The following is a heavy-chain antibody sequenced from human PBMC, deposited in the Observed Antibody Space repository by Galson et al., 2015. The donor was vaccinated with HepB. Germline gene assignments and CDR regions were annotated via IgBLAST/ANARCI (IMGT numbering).Heavy chain of an antibody. V-gene: IGHV3-30-3*01. CDR2: ITSAGDKQ. Sequence: SLRLSCAASGFTFNTYSMHWVRQAPGKGLEWVAAITSAGDKQYYADSVKGRFTISRDNSQNMMYLQMNSLRAEDTAVYYCAAHSADGESTFDFWGQGTLVTVSS. D-gene: IGHD4-17*01. J-gene: IGHJ4*02. CDR3: AAHSADGESTFDF. CDR1: GFTFNTYS.